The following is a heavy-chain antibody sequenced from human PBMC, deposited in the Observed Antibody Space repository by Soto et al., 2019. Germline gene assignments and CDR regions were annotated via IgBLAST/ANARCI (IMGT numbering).Heavy chain of an antibody. Sequence: GASVKVSCKXSGGTFSSYAISWVRQAPGQGLEWMGGIIPIFGTANYAQKFQGRVTITADESTSTAYMELSSLRSEDTAVYYCARVVGRYSGYDFLLNHYYGMDVWGQGTTVTVSS. CDR2: IIPIFGTA. V-gene: IGHV1-69*13. CDR3: ARVVGRYSGYDFLLNHYYGMDV. D-gene: IGHD5-12*01. CDR1: GGTFSSYA. J-gene: IGHJ6*02.